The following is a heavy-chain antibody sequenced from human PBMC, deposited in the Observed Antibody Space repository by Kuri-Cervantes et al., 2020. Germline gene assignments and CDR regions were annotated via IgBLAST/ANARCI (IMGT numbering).Heavy chain of an antibody. CDR2: IIPIFNTL. J-gene: IGHJ3*02. D-gene: IGHD2-8*02. V-gene: IGHV1-69*13. Sequence: SVKVSCKASGATFSSYAVTWVRQAPGQGLEWVGGIIPIFNTLKYAPKFHGRVTITADASTGTVSMELSSLRSEDTAVYYCARLSGYELVSGRGDPSDIWGQGTKVTVSS. CDR3: ARLSGYELVSGRGDPSDI. CDR1: GATFSSYA.